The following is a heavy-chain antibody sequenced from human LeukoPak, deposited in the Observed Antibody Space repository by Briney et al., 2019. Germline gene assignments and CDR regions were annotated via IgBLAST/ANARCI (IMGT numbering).Heavy chain of an antibody. J-gene: IGHJ4*02. CDR1: GASIGSGGYY. CDR2: IFYSGST. D-gene: IGHD4-17*01. Sequence: SETLSLTCTVSGASIGSGGYYSSWIRQPPGKGLEWIGCIFYSGSTFYNPSLKSRVTISVDTSKNQFSLKLSSVTAADTAVYYCARALTTTGSDYWGQGTLVTVYS. V-gene: IGHV4-31*03. CDR3: ARALTTTGSDY.